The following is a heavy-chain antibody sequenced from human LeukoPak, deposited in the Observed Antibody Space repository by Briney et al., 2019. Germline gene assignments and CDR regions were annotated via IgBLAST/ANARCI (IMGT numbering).Heavy chain of an antibody. CDR3: ETSIAAAGTPLDY. Sequence: VASVKVSCKASGGTFSSYTISWVRQAPGQGLEWMGRIIPILGIANYAQKFQGRVTITADKSTSTAYMELSSLRSEDTAVYYCETSIAAAGTPLDYWGQGPLVTVSS. D-gene: IGHD6-13*01. CDR2: IIPILGIA. J-gene: IGHJ4*02. V-gene: IGHV1-69*02. CDR1: GGTFSSYT.